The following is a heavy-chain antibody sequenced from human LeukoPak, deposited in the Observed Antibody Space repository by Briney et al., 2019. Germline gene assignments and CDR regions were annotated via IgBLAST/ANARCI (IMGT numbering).Heavy chain of an antibody. CDR3: ARAGEVYNSGSYLEY. CDR2: FIPVFGPA. Sequence: SVKVSCKASGYTFTSYYMHWVRQAPGQGLEWMGGFIPVFGPANYAQKFQGRVTITADESMSTAYMELSSLRSEDTAVYYCARAGEVYNSGSYLEYWGQGTLVTVSS. V-gene: IGHV1-69*13. D-gene: IGHD6-19*01. CDR1: GYTFTSYY. J-gene: IGHJ4*02.